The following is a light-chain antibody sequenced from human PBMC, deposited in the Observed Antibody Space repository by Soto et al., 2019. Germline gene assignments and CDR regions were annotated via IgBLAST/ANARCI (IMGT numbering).Light chain of an antibody. CDR1: QSISSW. CDR2: DAS. CDR3: QQYNSYSWT. J-gene: IGKJ1*01. V-gene: IGKV1-5*01. Sequence: DIQMTQSPSTLSGSVGDRVTITCRASQSISSWLAWYQQKPGKAPKLLIYDASSLESGVPSRFSGSGSGTEFTLTISSLQPDDFATYYCQQYNSYSWTFSQGTKVDIK.